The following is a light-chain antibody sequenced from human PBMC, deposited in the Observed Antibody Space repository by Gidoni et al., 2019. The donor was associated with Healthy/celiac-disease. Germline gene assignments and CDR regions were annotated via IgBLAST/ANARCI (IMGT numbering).Light chain of an antibody. CDR3: QQYGSSPPVT. CDR1: QSVSSSY. CDR2: GAS. V-gene: IGKV3-20*01. J-gene: IGKJ1*01. Sequence: EIVLTQSPGTLSLSPGERATLSCRASQSVSSSYLAWYQQKPGQAPRLLIYGASSRATGIPDRFSGSWSGTDFTLTISRLEPEDFAVYYCQQYGSSPPVTFGQGTKVEI.